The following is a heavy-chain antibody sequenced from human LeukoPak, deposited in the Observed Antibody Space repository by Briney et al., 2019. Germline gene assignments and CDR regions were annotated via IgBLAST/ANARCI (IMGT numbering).Heavy chain of an antibody. V-gene: IGHV1-2*02. CDR2: IKPNNGGT. CDR3: GRCLAYYYDSSGFYYFAY. D-gene: IGHD3-22*01. Sequence: ASVKVSCKASGYTFTGYYMHWVRQAPGQGLEWMGWIKPNNGGTNYAQKLQGRVTMTTDTSTSTAYMELRSLRSDDTAVYYCGRCLAYYYDSSGFYYFAYGGRGTRVTVSS. J-gene: IGHJ4*02. CDR1: GYTFTGYY.